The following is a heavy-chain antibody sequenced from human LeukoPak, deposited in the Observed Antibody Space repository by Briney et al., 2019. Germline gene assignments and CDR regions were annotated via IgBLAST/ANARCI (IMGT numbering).Heavy chain of an antibody. Sequence: GGSLRLSCAASGFTFSSYVMHWVRQAPGRGLEWVSVISASSSTTYYTDSVKGRFTISRDNFKNTLYLQMNSLRAEDTAVYYCAKDALSFNGDWFDYWGQGTLVTVSS. CDR2: ISASSSTT. V-gene: IGHV3-23*01. J-gene: IGHJ4*02. CDR3: AKDALSFNGDWFDY. D-gene: IGHD4-17*01. CDR1: GFTFSSYV.